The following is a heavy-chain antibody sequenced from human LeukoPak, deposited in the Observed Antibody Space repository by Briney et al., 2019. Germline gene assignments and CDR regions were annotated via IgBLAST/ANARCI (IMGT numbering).Heavy chain of an antibody. CDR2: IYYSGST. V-gene: IGHV4-39*07. CDR1: GGSISSSSYY. CDR3: ARVAATPHDAFDI. D-gene: IGHD2-15*01. J-gene: IGHJ3*02. Sequence: SETLSLTCTVSGGSISSSSYYWGWIRQPPGKGLEWIGSIYYSGSTYYNPSLKSRVTISVDTSKNQFSLKLSSVTAADTAVYYCARVAATPHDAFDIWGQGTMVTVSS.